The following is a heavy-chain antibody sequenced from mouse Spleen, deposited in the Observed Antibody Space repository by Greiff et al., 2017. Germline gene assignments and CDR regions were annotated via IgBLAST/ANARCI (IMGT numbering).Heavy chain of an antibody. D-gene: IGHD2-14*01. CDR3: ARSGSKVLDY. CDR1: GFTFSDYG. J-gene: IGHJ2*01. V-gene: IGHV5-17*01. CDR2: ISSGSSTI. Sequence: EVKVVESGGGLVKPGGSLKLSCAASGFTFSDYGMHWVRQAPEKGLEWVAYISSGSSTIYYADTVKGRFTISRDNAKNTLFLQMTSLRSEDTAMYYCARSGSKVLDYWGQGTTLTVSS.